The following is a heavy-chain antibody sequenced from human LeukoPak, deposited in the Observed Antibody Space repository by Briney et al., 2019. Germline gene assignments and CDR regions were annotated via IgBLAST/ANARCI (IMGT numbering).Heavy chain of an antibody. Sequence: PSETPSLTCAVYGGSFSGYYWSWIRQPPGKGLEWIGEINHSGSTNYNPSLKSRVTISVDTSKNQFSLKLSSVTAADTAVYYCARTTSGNWFDPWGQGTLVTVSS. CDR2: INHSGST. V-gene: IGHV4-34*01. CDR3: ARTTSGNWFDP. CDR1: GGSFSGYY. D-gene: IGHD2-2*01. J-gene: IGHJ5*02.